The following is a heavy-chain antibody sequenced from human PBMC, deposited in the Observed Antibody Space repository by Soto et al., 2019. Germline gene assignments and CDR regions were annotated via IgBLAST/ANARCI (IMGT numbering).Heavy chain of an antibody. CDR1: GGSFSRDA. CDR2: IIPIFGTA. J-gene: IGHJ5*02. V-gene: IGHV1-69*01. D-gene: IGHD3-22*01. Sequence: LVKGACTSAGGSFSRDAIGWVRQAHGQGLEWMGGIIPIFGTANYAQKFQGRVTITADESTSTAYMELSSLRSEDTAVYYCARDVARSYDSSGSWFGPWGQGTRVTVSS. CDR3: ARDVARSYDSSGSWFGP.